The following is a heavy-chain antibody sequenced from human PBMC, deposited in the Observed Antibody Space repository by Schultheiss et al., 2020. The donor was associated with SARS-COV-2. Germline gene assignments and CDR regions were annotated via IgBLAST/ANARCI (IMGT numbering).Heavy chain of an antibody. D-gene: IGHD6-19*01. CDR2: IKSKTDGGTT. CDR1: GFTFSSYG. CDR3: ARRSSGWYEGSFDY. J-gene: IGHJ4*02. V-gene: IGHV3-15*01. Sequence: GGSLRLSCAASGFTFSSYGMHWVRQAPGKGLEWVGRIKSKTDGGTTDYAAPVKGRFTISRDDSKNTLYLQMNSLRAEDTAVYYCARRSSGWYEGSFDYWGQGTLVTVSS.